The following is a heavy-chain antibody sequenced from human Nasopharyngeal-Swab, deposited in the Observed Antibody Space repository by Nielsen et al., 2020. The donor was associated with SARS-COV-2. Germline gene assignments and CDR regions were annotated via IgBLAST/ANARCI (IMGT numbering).Heavy chain of an antibody. CDR1: GGSISGYY. D-gene: IGHD3-22*01. CDR2: INHSGST. Sequence: SETLSLTCTVSGGSISGYYWSWIRQSPGKGLECIGEINHSGSTNYNPSLKSRVTISVDTSKTQFSLKLSSVTAADTAVYYCARGSTMNGYYGMDVWGQGTTVTVSS. J-gene: IGHJ6*02. CDR3: ARGSTMNGYYGMDV. V-gene: IGHV4-34*01.